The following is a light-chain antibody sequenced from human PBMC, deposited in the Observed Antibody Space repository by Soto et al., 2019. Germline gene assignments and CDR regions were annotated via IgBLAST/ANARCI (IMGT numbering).Light chain of an antibody. CDR1: QSVRSK. CDR3: LQYSEWPLT. CDR2: LAS. J-gene: IGKJ4*01. V-gene: IGKV3-15*01. Sequence: EIVMTQSPATLSVSPGERATLSCRASQSVRSKLAWYQQKPGQAPSLLIYLASTRATGIPTRFTGSGSGTEFTLTISSLQSEDSAVYYCLQYSEWPLTFGGGTKVEIK.